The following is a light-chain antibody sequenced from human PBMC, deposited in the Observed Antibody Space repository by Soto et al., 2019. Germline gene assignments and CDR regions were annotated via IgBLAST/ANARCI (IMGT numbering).Light chain of an antibody. CDR1: RSNIGAGYA. CDR2: GDN. CDR3: QSYDSSLSGSGV. Sequence: QSVLTQPPSVSGAPGQRVTISCTGSRSNIGAGYAVHWYQQLPGAAPKLLIYGDNNRPSGVPDRFSDSKSGTSASLAITGLQAEDAADYYCQSYDSSLSGSGVFGGGTKLTVL. J-gene: IGLJ2*01. V-gene: IGLV1-40*01.